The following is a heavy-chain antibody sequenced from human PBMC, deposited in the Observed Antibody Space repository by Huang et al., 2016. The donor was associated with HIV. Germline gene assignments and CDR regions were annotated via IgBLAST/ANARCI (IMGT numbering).Heavy chain of an antibody. V-gene: IGHV1-69*01. CDR2: SFPMYGTT. CDR1: EGTFRTYG. CDR3: AGGRYVDMYFTSFLDS. D-gene: IGHD2-2*01. Sequence: QVQLVQSGAAVKKPGSSVKVSCTASEGTFRTYGIIWVRQAPGHGLEWMGQSFPMYGTTRNGQKFQGRVTSTAEQSTTTAYMQLNSLRSDGTAFYYCAGGRYVDMYFTSFLDSWGQGTLLTVSS. J-gene: IGHJ4*02.